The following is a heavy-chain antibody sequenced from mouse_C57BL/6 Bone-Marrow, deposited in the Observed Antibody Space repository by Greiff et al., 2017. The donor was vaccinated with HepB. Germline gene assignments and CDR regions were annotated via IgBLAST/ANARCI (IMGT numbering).Heavy chain of an antibody. CDR2: INPGSGGT. V-gene: IGHV1-54*01. CDR3: ARGYGNYSYYFDY. D-gene: IGHD2-1*01. J-gene: IGHJ2*01. Sequence: VQLQQSGAELVRPGTSVKVSCKASGYAFTNYLIEWVKQRPGQGLEWIGVINPGSGGTNYNEKFKGKATLTADKSSSTAYMQLSSLTSEDSAVYFCARGYGNYSYYFDYWGQGTTLTVSS. CDR1: GYAFTNYL.